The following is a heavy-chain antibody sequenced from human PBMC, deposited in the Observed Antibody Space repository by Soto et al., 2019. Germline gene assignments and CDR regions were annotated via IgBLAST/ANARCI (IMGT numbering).Heavy chain of an antibody. CDR3: ARDSDGYLCYFDY. J-gene: IGHJ4*02. V-gene: IGHV3-30-3*01. Sequence: QVQLVESGGGVVQPGRSLRLSCAASGFTFSSYAMHWVRQAPGKGLEWVAVISYDGSNKYYADSVKGRFTISRDNSKKTLYLQMNSLRAEDTAVYYCARDSDGYLCYFDYWGQGTLVTVSS. CDR1: GFTFSSYA. D-gene: IGHD5-18*01. CDR2: ISYDGSNK.